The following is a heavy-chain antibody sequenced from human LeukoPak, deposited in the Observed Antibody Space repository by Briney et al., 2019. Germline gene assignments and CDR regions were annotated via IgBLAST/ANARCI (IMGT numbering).Heavy chain of an antibody. J-gene: IGHJ6*02. D-gene: IGHD3-10*01. Sequence: ASVKVSCKASGYTFTSYDINWVRQATGQGLEWMGWMNPNSGNTGYAQKFQGRVTMTRDTSTSTVYMELSSLRSEDTAVYYCARHPTMVRDQDVALGVDVWGQGTTVTVSS. V-gene: IGHV1-8*01. CDR2: MNPNSGNT. CDR1: GYTFTSYD. CDR3: ARHPTMVRDQDVALGVDV.